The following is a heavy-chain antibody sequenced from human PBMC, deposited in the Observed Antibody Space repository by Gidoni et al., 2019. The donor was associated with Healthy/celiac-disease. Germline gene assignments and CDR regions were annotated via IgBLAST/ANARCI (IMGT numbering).Heavy chain of an antibody. V-gene: IGHV4-34*01. CDR2: INHSGST. Sequence: QVQLQQWGAGLLKPSATLSLTCAVYGGSFSGYYWSWIRQPPGKGLEWIGEINHSGSTNYNPSLKSRVTISVDTSKNQFSLKLSSVTAADTAVYYCASGGGSGWGFYWGQGTLVTVSS. D-gene: IGHD6-19*01. CDR1: GGSFSGYY. CDR3: ASGGGSGWGFY. J-gene: IGHJ4*02.